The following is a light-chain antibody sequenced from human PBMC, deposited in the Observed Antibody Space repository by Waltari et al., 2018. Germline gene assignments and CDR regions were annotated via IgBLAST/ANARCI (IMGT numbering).Light chain of an antibody. J-gene: IGKJ1*01. CDR2: KVS. Sequence: DVVMTQSPLSLPVTLGQPASISCRSSQSLVNSDGNTYLNWFQQRPGQSPRRLISKVSNRDSGVPDRFSGSGSGTDFTLEISRVEAEDVGVYYCMQGTHWPRTFGQGTKVEIK. CDR3: MQGTHWPRT. CDR1: QSLVNSDGNTY. V-gene: IGKV2-30*01.